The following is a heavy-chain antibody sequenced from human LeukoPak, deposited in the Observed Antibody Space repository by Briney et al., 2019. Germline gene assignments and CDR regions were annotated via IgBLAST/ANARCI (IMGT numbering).Heavy chain of an antibody. CDR1: GFTLSTFA. CDR3: ATYRQVLLPFES. D-gene: IGHD5-18*01. V-gene: IGHV3-23*01. Sequence: GGSLRLSCAASGFTLSTFAMIWVRQPPGRGLEWVSSIFPSGGEIHYADSVRGRFTISRDNSKSTLSLQMNSLRAEDTAIYYCATYRQVLLPFESWGQGTLVTVSS. CDR2: IFPSGGEI. J-gene: IGHJ4*02.